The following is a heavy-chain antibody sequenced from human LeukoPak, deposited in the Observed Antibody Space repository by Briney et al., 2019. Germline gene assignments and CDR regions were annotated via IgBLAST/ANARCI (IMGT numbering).Heavy chain of an antibody. CDR3: AKAAYSSSWRDFDY. J-gene: IGHJ4*02. D-gene: IGHD6-13*01. CDR2: ISSSSSYI. CDR1: GFTFSSYS. V-gene: IGHV3-21*04. Sequence: GGSLRLSCAASGFTFSSYSMNWVRQAPGRGLEWVSSISSSSSYIYYADSVKGRFTISRDNAKNSLYLQMNSLRDEDTAFYYCAKAAYSSSWRDFDYWGQGTLVAVSS.